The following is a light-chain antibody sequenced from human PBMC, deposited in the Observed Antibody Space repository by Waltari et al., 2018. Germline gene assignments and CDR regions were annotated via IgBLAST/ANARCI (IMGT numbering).Light chain of an antibody. V-gene: IGKV3-11*01. Sequence: DIVLTQSPATLSLSPGERATLSCRASQSLSNYLAWYQQKPGQAPRLLIYDTSNRATGIPSRFNGSGFGTDFTLTISSLEPEDFAVYYCQQRRNWPLTFGGGTKVEIK. CDR2: DTS. CDR1: QSLSNY. J-gene: IGKJ4*01. CDR3: QQRRNWPLT.